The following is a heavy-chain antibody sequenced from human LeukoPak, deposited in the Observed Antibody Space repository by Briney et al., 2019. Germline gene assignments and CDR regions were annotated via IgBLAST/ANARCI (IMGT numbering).Heavy chain of an antibody. Sequence: SQTLSLTCDISGDSVSTNIGAWHWIRQSPSRGLEWLGRTYSRSKWFNDYALSVKSQVSINPDTSKNQFSLQLNSVTPEDTAVYYCARSFTTSAGAFDIWGQGTMVTVSS. J-gene: IGHJ3*02. CDR3: ARSFTTSAGAFDI. CDR2: TYSRSKWFN. D-gene: IGHD1-1*01. CDR1: GDSVSTNIGA. V-gene: IGHV6-1*01.